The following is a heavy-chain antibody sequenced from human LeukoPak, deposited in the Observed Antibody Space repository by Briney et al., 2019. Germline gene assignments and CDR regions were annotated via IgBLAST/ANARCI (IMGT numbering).Heavy chain of an antibody. CDR3: ARLSMIDTFDI. J-gene: IGHJ3*02. D-gene: IGHD3-22*01. CDR1: GYRFMTYW. V-gene: IGHV5-51*01. CDR2: IYPGDSDT. Sequence: GGSLKISCQASGYRFMTYWIGWVRRMPGKGLEWMAIIYPGDSDTKYSPSFQDQVTISADKSINTAYLHWRSLKASDTAMYYCARLSMIDTFDIWGRGTVVTVSS.